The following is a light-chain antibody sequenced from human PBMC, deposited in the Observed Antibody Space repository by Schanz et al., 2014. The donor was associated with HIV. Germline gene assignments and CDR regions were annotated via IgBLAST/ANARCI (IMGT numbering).Light chain of an antibody. CDR3: QQYGNLPIT. CDR2: DAS. J-gene: IGKJ5*01. CDR1: QDIQKY. Sequence: DIQVPQSPSSLSASVGDRVTITCQARQDIQKYLNWYQQKPGEAPKLLIYDASNLQTGVPSRFSGSASGTDFSFTITSLQPEDIASYYCQQYGNLPITFGQGTRLEI. V-gene: IGKV1-33*01.